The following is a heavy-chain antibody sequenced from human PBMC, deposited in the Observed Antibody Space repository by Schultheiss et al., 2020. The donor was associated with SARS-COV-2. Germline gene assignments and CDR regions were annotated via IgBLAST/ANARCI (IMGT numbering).Heavy chain of an antibody. CDR1: GFTFSAFA. CDR2: ISSSSSYI. CDR3: ATDSYYDFWSN. V-gene: IGHV3-21*01. J-gene: IGHJ4*02. D-gene: IGHD3-3*01. Sequence: GGSLRLSCAASGFTFSAFAMSWVRQAPGRGLEWVSSISSSSSYIYYADSVKGRFTISRDNAKNSLYLQMNSLRAEDTAVYYCATDSYYDFWSNWGQGTLVTVSS.